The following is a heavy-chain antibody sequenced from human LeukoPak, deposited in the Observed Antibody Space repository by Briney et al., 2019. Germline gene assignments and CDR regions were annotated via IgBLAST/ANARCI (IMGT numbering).Heavy chain of an antibody. CDR3: ARGRPRGRYNWNPPLDY. Sequence: SETLSLTCTVSGDSISSGSYWWSWLRQPAGKGLEWIGRIYSSGNTNYNPSLKSRVTVSVDTSKNQFSLKLRSVTAADTAVYYCARGRPRGRYNWNPPLDYWGQGTLVTVSS. CDR1: GDSISSGSYW. D-gene: IGHD1-20*01. J-gene: IGHJ4*02. V-gene: IGHV4-61*02. CDR2: IYSSGNT.